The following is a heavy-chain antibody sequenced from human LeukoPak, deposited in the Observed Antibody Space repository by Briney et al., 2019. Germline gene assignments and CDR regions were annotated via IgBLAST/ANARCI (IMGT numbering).Heavy chain of an antibody. Sequence: SETLSLTCTVSGGSISSYYWSWIRQPPGKGLEWIGYIYYSGITHYNPSLKTRVTISLDTSKNQFSLKLSSVTAADTAVYYCARCMVDWPTASGDAFDIWGQGTMVTVSS. CDR2: IYYSGIT. J-gene: IGHJ3*02. D-gene: IGHD3-9*01. CDR3: ARCMVDWPTASGDAFDI. V-gene: IGHV4-59*01. CDR1: GGSISSYY.